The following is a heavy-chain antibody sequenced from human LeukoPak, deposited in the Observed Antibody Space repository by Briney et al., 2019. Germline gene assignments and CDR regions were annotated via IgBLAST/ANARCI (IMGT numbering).Heavy chain of an antibody. CDR3: ARGPRRGYSYGQHYYFDY. V-gene: IGHV4-34*01. J-gene: IGHJ4*02. D-gene: IGHD5-18*01. Sequence: SETLSLTCAVYGGSFSGYYCSWIRQPPGKGLEWIGEINQSGSTNHNPSLKSRVTISVDTSKNQFSLRLSSVTAADTAVYYCARGPRRGYSYGQHYYFDYWGQGTLVTVSS. CDR1: GGSFSGYY. CDR2: INQSGST.